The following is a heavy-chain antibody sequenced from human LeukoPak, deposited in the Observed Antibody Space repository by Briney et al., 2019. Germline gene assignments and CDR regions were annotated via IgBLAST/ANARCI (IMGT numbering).Heavy chain of an antibody. J-gene: IGHJ5*02. Sequence: SVKVSCKASGGTFSSYTISWGRQDPGQGLEWMGRIIPILGIANYAQKFQGRVTITADKSTSTAYMELSSLRSEDTAVYYCARGTYYYDSSGSWFDPWGQGTLVTVSP. CDR3: ARGTYYYDSSGSWFDP. V-gene: IGHV1-69*02. CDR2: IIPILGIA. CDR1: GGTFSSYT. D-gene: IGHD3-22*01.